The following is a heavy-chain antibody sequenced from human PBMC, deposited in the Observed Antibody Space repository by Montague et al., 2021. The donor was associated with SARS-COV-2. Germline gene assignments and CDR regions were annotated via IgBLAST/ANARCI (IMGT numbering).Heavy chain of an antibody. CDR1: GGSISSSSYF. CDR2: IYSSGNT. CDR3: ARVVAAISGTVDY. D-gene: IGHD5-24*01. Sequence: SETLSLTCSVSGGSISSSSYFWGWIRQPPGKGLEWIGSIYSSGNTYYNPSLKSRVTISVDTSKNQFSLKLSSVTAADTAAYYCARVVAAISGTVDYWGQGTLVTVSS. J-gene: IGHJ4*02. V-gene: IGHV4-39*01.